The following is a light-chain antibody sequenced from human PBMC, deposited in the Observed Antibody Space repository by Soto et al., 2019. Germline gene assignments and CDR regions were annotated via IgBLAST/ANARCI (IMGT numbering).Light chain of an antibody. Sequence: QSALTQPASVSGSPGQSITISCTGTSSDVGGYNYVSWYPQHPGKAPKLMISEVSNRASGVSNRFSGSKSGNTASLTISGLQAEDEADYYCSSYTSSSTDVFGTGTKLTVL. CDR2: EVS. J-gene: IGLJ1*01. V-gene: IGLV2-14*01. CDR3: SSYTSSSTDV. CDR1: SSDVGGYNY.